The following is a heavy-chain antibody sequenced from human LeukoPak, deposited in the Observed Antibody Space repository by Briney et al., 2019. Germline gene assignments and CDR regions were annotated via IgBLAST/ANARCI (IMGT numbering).Heavy chain of an antibody. CDR3: ARVLGVWHYFDY. CDR1: GYTFTSYF. J-gene: IGHJ4*02. V-gene: IGHV1-46*01. D-gene: IGHD2-21*01. Sequence: GASVKVSCKASGYTFTSYFIHWVRQAPGQGLEWMGIINPSGGSTTYAQKFQGRVTMTRDMSTSTVYMELSSLRSEDTAVYYCARVLGVWHYFDYWGQGTLVTVSS. CDR2: INPSGGST.